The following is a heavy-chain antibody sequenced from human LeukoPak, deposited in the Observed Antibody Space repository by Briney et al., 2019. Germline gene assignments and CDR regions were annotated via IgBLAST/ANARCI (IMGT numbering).Heavy chain of an antibody. Sequence: GGSLRPSCSASGFTFKSYAMTWVRQAPGKGLELVSANNDCGGNTYYPDSVKGRFTTSRDNSQNTLYLQMNSLRAEDTAVYYCAKDSSYDYGDYFAFDYWGQGTLVTVSS. V-gene: IGHV3-23*01. CDR3: AKDSSYDYGDYFAFDY. CDR1: GFTFKSYA. D-gene: IGHD4-17*01. CDR2: NNDCGGNT. J-gene: IGHJ4*02.